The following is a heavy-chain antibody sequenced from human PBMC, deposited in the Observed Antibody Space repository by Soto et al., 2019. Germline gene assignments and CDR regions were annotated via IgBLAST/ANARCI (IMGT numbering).Heavy chain of an antibody. V-gene: IGHV3-48*01. CDR2: ISSSSSTI. Sequence: GSLRLSCAASGFTFSSYSMNWVRQAPGKGLEWVSYISSSSSTIYYADSVKGRFTISRDNAKNSLYLQMNSLRAEDTAVYYCARDKPDILTGYRGVFDYWGQGTLVTVSS. CDR1: GFTFSSYS. J-gene: IGHJ4*02. CDR3: ARDKPDILTGYRGVFDY. D-gene: IGHD3-9*01.